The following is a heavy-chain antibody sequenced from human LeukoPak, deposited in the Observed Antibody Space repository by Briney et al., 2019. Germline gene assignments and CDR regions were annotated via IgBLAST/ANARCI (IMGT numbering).Heavy chain of an antibody. CDR1: GFTFSTYS. CDR2: IDVTTGIS. D-gene: IGHD3-22*01. CDR3: AKVNYYNPYF. V-gene: IGHV3-23*01. J-gene: IGHJ4*02. Sequence: LPGGSLRLSCAASGFTFSTYSMSWVRQAPGKGLEWVSTIDVTTGISYYADSVKGRFTISRDNFQNTLFLQLNNLRVDDTAVYYCAKVNYYNPYFWGQGTLVTVSS.